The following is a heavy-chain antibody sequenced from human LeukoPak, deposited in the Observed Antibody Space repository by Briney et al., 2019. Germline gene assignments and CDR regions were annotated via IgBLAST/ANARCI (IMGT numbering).Heavy chain of an antibody. J-gene: IGHJ4*02. CDR2: IYLADSDT. D-gene: IGHD4-11*01. Sequence: GETLKISCKGAGYTFTTYWIGWVRQMHGKGLEGMGIIYLADSDTRYNPSFQGQVTISVDKSISTAYLQWSSLKASDTAMYYCASLDYSKGRPGYYFDYWGQGTLVTVSS. CDR3: ASLDYSKGRPGYYFDY. CDR1: GYTFTTYW. V-gene: IGHV5-51*01.